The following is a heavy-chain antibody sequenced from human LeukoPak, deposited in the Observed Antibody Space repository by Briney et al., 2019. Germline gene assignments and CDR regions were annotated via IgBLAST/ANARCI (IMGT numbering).Heavy chain of an antibody. CDR3: AKALAARNYYYYYMDV. J-gene: IGHJ6*03. Sequence: GGSLRLSCAASGFTFDDYAMHWVRQAPGKGLEWVSLISWDGGSTYYADSVKGRFTISTDNSKNSLYLQMNSLRAEDTALYYCAKALAARNYYYYYMDVWGKRTTVTVSS. CDR1: GFTFDDYA. D-gene: IGHD6-6*01. V-gene: IGHV3-43D*04. CDR2: ISWDGGST.